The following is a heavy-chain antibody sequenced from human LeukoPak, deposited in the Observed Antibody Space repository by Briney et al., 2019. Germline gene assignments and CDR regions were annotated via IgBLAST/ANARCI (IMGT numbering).Heavy chain of an antibody. V-gene: IGHV3-23*01. CDR3: AKVKPYCSSTSCYTARYYFDY. CDR2: ISGSGGST. D-gene: IGHD2-2*02. Sequence: PGGSLRLSCAASGFTFSSYAMSWVRQAPGKGLEWVSAISGSGGSTCYADSVKGRFTISRDNSKNTLYLQMNSLRAEDTAVYYCAKVKPYCSSTSCYTARYYFDYWGQGTLVTVSS. J-gene: IGHJ4*02. CDR1: GFTFSSYA.